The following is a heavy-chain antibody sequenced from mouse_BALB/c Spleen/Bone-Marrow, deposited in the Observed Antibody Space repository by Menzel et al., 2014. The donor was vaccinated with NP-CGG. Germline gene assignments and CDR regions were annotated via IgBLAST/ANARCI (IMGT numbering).Heavy chain of an antibody. D-gene: IGHD1-1*02. CDR2: ISNGGGST. V-gene: IGHV5-12*02. CDR1: RFTFSDYY. CDR3: ARGGLWSSFDY. Sequence: EVKLQESGGGLVQPGGSLKLSCATSRFTFSDYYMYWVRQTPEKRLEWVAYISNGGGSTYYPDTVKGRFTISRDNAKNTLYLQMSRLKSEDTAMYYCARGGLWSSFDYWGQGTTLTVSS. J-gene: IGHJ2*01.